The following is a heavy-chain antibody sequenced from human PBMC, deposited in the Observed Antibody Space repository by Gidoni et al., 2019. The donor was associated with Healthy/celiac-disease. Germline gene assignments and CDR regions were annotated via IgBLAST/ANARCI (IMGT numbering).Heavy chain of an antibody. V-gene: IGHV3-73*02. CDR3: TSHQARVTTPGYYMDV. CDR2: IRSKANSYAT. J-gene: IGHJ6*03. CDR1: GFTFSGFS. Sequence: EVHLAESGGGLVQPGVSLTLSCAASGFTFSGFSLHWVRQASGKGLEWVGRIRSKANSYATANAASVKGRFTISRDDSKNTAYLQMNSLKTEDTAVYYCTSHQARVTTPGYYMDVWGKGTTVTVSS. D-gene: IGHD1-1*01.